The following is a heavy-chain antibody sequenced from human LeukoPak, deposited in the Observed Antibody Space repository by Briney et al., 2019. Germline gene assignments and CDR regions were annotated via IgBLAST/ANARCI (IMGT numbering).Heavy chain of an antibody. CDR2: IYYSGTT. V-gene: IGHV4-59*01. Sequence: SETLSLTCTVSGGSISSYYWSWIRQPPGKGLEWIGYIYYSGTTNYNPSLKSRVTISVDTSKNQFSLKLSSVTAADTAVYYCVRGVYIAAAQYGYWGQGTLVTVSS. J-gene: IGHJ4*02. D-gene: IGHD6-13*01. CDR1: GGSISSYY. CDR3: VRGVYIAAAQYGY.